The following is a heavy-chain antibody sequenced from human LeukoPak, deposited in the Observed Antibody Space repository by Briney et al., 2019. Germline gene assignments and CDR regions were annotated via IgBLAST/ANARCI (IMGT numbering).Heavy chain of an antibody. CDR3: ARGKPYGSASYYTPWFDP. CDR1: GGSFSGYY. CDR2: INHSGST. J-gene: IGHJ5*02. Sequence: SETLSLTCAVYGGSFSGYYWSWIRQPPGKGLEWIGEINHSGSTNYNPSLKSRATISVDTSKNQFSLKLSSVTAADTAVYYCARGKPYGSASYYTPWFDPWGQGTLVTVSS. D-gene: IGHD3-10*01. V-gene: IGHV4-34*01.